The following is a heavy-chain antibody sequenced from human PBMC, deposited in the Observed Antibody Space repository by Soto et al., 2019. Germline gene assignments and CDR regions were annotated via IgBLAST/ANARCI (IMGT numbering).Heavy chain of an antibody. CDR2: IIPILAIA. CDR3: ARVDCGVSDDY. V-gene: IGHV1-69*02. D-gene: IGHD2-21*01. J-gene: IGHJ4*01. CDR1: GGTFSSYT. Sequence: SVKVSCKASGGTFSSYTISWVRQAPGQGLEWMGRIIPILAIANYAQKFQGRVTITADKSTSTAYMELSSLRSDDTAVYYCARVDCGVSDDYWGHGTLVTVSS.